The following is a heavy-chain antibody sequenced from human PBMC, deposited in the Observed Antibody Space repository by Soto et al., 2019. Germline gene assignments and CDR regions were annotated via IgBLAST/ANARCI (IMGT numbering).Heavy chain of an antibody. CDR2: INHSGST. D-gene: IGHD3-10*01. Sequence: PSETLSLTCAVYGGSFSGYYWSWIRQPPGKGLEWIGEINHSGSTNYNPSLKSRVTISVDTSKNQFSLKLSSVAGADTVVYYCAIAMYYYGSVSYYYYYYYGMDVWGQGTTVTVSS. V-gene: IGHV4-34*01. CDR1: GGSFSGYY. CDR3: AIAMYYYGSVSYYYYYYYGMDV. J-gene: IGHJ6*02.